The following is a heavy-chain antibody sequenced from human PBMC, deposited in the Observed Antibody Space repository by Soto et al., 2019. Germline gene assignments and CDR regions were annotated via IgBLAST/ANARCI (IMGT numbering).Heavy chain of an antibody. CDR3: ALEYASYYDILGPFDY. V-gene: IGHV1-69*13. J-gene: IGHJ4*02. CDR2: IIPIFGTA. Sequence: ASVKVPCKASGGTFSSYAISWVRQAPGQGLEWMGGIIPIFGTANYAQKFQGRVTITADESTSTAYMELSSLRSEDTAVYYCALEYASYYDILGPFDYWGQGTLVTVSS. D-gene: IGHD3-9*01. CDR1: GGTFSSYA.